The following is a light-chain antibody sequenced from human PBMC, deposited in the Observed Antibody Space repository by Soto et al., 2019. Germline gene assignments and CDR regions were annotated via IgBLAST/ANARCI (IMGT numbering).Light chain of an antibody. J-gene: IGKJ3*01. CDR3: QQRSNWPPE. CDR1: QSVGSY. Sequence: EIVLTQSPATLSLSPGERATLSCRASQSVGSYLAWYQQKPGQAPRLLMYDASNRATGIPARFSGSGSGTDFTLTISSLEPEDFAVYYCQQRSNWPPEFGPGTKVDIK. CDR2: DAS. V-gene: IGKV3-11*01.